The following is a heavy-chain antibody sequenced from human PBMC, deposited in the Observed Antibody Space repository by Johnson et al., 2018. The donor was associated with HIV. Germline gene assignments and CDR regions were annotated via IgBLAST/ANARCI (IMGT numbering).Heavy chain of an antibody. J-gene: IGHJ3*02. D-gene: IGHD1-26*01. Sequence: VQLVESGGGVVQPGKSLTLSCVVSGLSFSNFGIHWVRQAPRKGLVWVSAISGRGVRTYYADSVKGQFIIARDNSRNTLYLQMNSLRAEDTAVYYCAKDSGNYGDNAFDIWGRGTMVTVSS. CDR1: GLSFSNFG. V-gene: IGHV3-23*04. CDR3: AKDSGNYGDNAFDI. CDR2: ISGRGVRT.